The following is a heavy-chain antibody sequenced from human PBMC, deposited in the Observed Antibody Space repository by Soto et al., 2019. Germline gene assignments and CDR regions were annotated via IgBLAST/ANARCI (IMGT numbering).Heavy chain of an antibody. CDR1: GFTFTNYG. D-gene: IGHD7-27*01. J-gene: IGHJ4*02. Sequence: ESGGGVVQPGRSVRLSCTAFGFTFTNYGMHWVRQAPGKGLEWVAVTSYDGNDKYYAESVKGRFTISRDNSKNTLYLQMNSLRTEDTAVYHCVKGRGRAVGRGDWGQYFDSWGQGTLVTVSS. CDR2: TSYDGNDK. V-gene: IGHV3-30*18. CDR3: VKGRGRAVGRGDWGQYFDS.